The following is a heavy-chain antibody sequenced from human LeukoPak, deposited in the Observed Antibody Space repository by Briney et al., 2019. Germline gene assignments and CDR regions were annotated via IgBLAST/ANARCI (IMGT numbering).Heavy chain of an antibody. Sequence: PGRSLRLSCAASGSTFSSYGMHWVRQAPGKGLEWVAVISYDGSNKYYADSVKGRFTISRDNSKNTLYLQMNSLRAEDTAVYYCAKDFGTMVRGVTGDYWGQGTLVTVSS. CDR3: AKDFGTMVRGVTGDY. V-gene: IGHV3-30*18. J-gene: IGHJ4*02. D-gene: IGHD3-10*01. CDR2: ISYDGSNK. CDR1: GSTFSSYG.